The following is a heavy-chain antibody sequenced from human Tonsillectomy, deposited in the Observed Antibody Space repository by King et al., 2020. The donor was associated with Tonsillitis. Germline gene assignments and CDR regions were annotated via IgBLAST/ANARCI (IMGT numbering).Heavy chain of an antibody. V-gene: IGHV1-69*12. J-gene: IGHJ4*02. Sequence: FQLVQSGAEVKKPGSSVKVSCKASGGTFSSYSISWVRQAPGQGLEWMGGIMPIFRTATYAQKFQDRVTITADESTSTAYLELSSLRSEDTAVYYCAVDVGHDDYWGLGTLVTVSS. D-gene: IGHD1-1*01. CDR3: AVDVGHDDY. CDR1: GGTFSSYS. CDR2: IMPIFRTA.